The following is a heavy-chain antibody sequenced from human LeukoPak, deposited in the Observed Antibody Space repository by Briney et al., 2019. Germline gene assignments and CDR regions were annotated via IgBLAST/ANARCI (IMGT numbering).Heavy chain of an antibody. CDR2: IRYDGSNK. Sequence: PGRSLRLSCAASGFTFSSYGMHWVRQAPGKGLEWVAFIRYDGSNKYYADSVKGRFTISRDNSKNTPYLQMNSLRAEDTAVYYCAKVGSAAGRLSYWGQGTLVTVSS. D-gene: IGHD3-10*01. V-gene: IGHV3-30*02. J-gene: IGHJ4*02. CDR1: GFTFSSYG. CDR3: AKVGSAAGRLSY.